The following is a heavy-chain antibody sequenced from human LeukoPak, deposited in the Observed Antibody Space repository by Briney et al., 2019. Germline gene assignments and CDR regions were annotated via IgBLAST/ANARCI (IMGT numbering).Heavy chain of an antibody. Sequence: PSETLSLTCTVSGGSISSGGYYWSWIRQHPGKGLEWIGYIYYSGSTHYNPSLKSRVTISVDTSKNQFSLKLSSVTAADTAVYYWARVGLYDFWSGYFREYYFDYWGQGTLVTVSS. J-gene: IGHJ4*02. CDR3: ARVGLYDFWSGYFREYYFDY. CDR2: IYYSGST. D-gene: IGHD3-3*01. CDR1: GGSISSGGYY. V-gene: IGHV4-31*03.